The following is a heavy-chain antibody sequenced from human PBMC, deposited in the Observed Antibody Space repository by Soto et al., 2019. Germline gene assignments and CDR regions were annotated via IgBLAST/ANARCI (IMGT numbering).Heavy chain of an antibody. D-gene: IGHD3-10*01. V-gene: IGHV2-5*02. CDR3: AHSAITMVRGVIITGFDY. CDR2: IYWDDDK. J-gene: IGHJ4*02. Sequence: QITLKESGPTLVKPTQTLTLTCTFSGFSLSTSGVGVGWIRQPPGKALEWLALIYWDDDKRYSPSLKSRLTITKDTSKNQVVLTMTTMDPVDTATYCCAHSAITMVRGVIITGFDYWGQGTLVTVSS. CDR1: GFSLSTSGVG.